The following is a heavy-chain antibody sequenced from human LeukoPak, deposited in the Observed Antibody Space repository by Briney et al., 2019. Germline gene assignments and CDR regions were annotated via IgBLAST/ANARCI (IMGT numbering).Heavy chain of an antibody. CDR3: ARAGGYGGSLAY. CDR2: LYYSGST. Sequence: SETLSLTCTVSGGSISSYYWSWIRQPPGKGLEWIGYLYYSGSTNYNPSLKSRVTISVDTSKNQFSLKLSPVTAADTAVYYCARAGGYGGSLAYWGQGALVTVSS. V-gene: IGHV4-59*01. J-gene: IGHJ4*02. D-gene: IGHD5-18*01. CDR1: GGSISSYY.